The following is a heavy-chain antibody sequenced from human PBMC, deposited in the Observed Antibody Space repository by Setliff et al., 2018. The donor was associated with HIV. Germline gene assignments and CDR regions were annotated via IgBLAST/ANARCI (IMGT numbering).Heavy chain of an antibody. CDR2: IQYDGSNK. CDR1: GFTFGDYT. V-gene: IGHV3-30*02. CDR3: AKGASGWSPDY. J-gene: IGHJ4*02. Sequence: GGSLRLSCTASGFTFGDYTMSWVRQAPGKGLEWVSFIQYDGSNKYYAESVKGRFTISRDNSKNMVFLQMNSLRPEDTALYYCAKGASGWSPDYWGQGTLVTVSS. D-gene: IGHD6-19*01.